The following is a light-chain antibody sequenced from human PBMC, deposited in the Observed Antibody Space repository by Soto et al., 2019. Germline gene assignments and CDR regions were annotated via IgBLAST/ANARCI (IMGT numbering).Light chain of an antibody. CDR2: GAS. J-gene: IGKJ5*01. CDR1: QSVSRR. Sequence: EIVMTQSQATLSLSPGGRATLSCRASQSVSRRLAWYQQRPGQSPRPLISGASMRATGVPVRFIGSGSGTDFTLTITRLEPEDFAVYYCQQYGGSPITFCLGTRLEIK. V-gene: IGKV3-20*01. CDR3: QQYGGSPIT.